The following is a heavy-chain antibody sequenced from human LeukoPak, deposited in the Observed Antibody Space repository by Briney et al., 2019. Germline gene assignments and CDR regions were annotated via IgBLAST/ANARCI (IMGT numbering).Heavy chain of an antibody. CDR3: ARAGYDLLTLAPDPANDY. D-gene: IGHD3-9*01. Sequence: ASVKVSCKASGGTFSSYAISWVRQAPGQGLEWMGWIIAYNGNTNYAQKLQGRVTMTTDTSTSTAYMELRSLRSDDTAVYYCARAGYDLLTLAPDPANDYWGQGTLVTVSS. J-gene: IGHJ4*02. V-gene: IGHV1-18*01. CDR2: IIAYNGNT. CDR1: GGTFSSYA.